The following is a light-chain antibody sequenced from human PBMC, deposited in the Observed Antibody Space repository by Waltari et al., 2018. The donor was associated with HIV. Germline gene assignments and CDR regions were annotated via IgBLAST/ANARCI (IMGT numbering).Light chain of an antibody. J-gene: IGLJ2*01. CDR1: KLGDKY. Sequence: SYELIHPPSVSVSPGQTASLTCSGDKLGDKYAFWYQPKPGPSPVLVIHQDRKRPSGIPWRFSGSNSGNTAALTISVTQAMDEADYYFQAWDSRSVVFGGGTKLTVL. V-gene: IGLV3-1*01. CDR2: QDR. CDR3: QAWDSRSVV.